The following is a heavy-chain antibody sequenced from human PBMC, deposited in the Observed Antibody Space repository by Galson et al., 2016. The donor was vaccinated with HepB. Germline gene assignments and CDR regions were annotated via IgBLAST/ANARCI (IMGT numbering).Heavy chain of an antibody. Sequence: SLRLSCAASGFSVSSYNMIWYRQAPGKGLEWVSYMGSDATSKLYGDSVRGRFTISSDNAENSLFLQMTSLRAEDAAVYYCARLLNWNEDYWGQGTVVTVSS. CDR2: MGSDATSK. D-gene: IGHD1-20*01. J-gene: IGHJ4*02. CDR1: GFSVSSYN. V-gene: IGHV3-11*01. CDR3: ARLLNWNEDY.